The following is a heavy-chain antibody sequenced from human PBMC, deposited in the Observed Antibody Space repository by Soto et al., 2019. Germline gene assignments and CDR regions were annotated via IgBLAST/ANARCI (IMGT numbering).Heavy chain of an antibody. CDR2: IDPSDSYT. D-gene: IGHD1-26*01. CDR1: GYTLTSYY. V-gene: IGHV5-10-1*01. Sequence: GESLKISCQRSGYTLTSYYITWVRRMPGKGLEWMGRIDPSDSYTYYSPSFQGHVTFSADKSIGTAYLQWSSLKASDTAMYYCVRRAEGRPGAGSYEVALDVWRQGTTVTVS. J-gene: IGHJ6*02. CDR3: VRRAEGRPGAGSYEVALDV.